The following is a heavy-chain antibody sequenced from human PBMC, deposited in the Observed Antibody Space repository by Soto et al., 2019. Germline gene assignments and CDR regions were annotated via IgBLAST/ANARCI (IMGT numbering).Heavy chain of an antibody. J-gene: IGHJ4*02. CDR2: IIPLFGTA. CDR1: GGTFNKYA. Sequence: QVQLVQSGAEVKKPGSSVKVSCTASGGTFNKYAVSWVRQAPGQGLEWMGGIIPLFGTANYAQKFQGRVTITADESTSTAYMELRSLRSEDTAVYYCARGVHYDSSGYYYFYWGQGTLVTVSS. V-gene: IGHV1-69*01. CDR3: ARGVHYDSSGYYYFY. D-gene: IGHD3-22*01.